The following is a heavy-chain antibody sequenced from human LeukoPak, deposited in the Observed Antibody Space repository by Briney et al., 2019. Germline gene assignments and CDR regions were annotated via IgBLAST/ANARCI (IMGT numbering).Heavy chain of an antibody. V-gene: IGHV4-38-2*01. CDR1: GYSITSGYY. CDR2: IYHSGGN. CDR3: ARHVVHDSPDF. D-gene: IGHD3-22*01. J-gene: IGHJ4*02. Sequence: PSETLSLTCAVSGYSITSGYYWGWVRQPPGKGLEWIGSIYHSGGNYYNPSLKSRLTMSVDTSKNQFSLKLGSVTATDTAVYYCARHVVHDSPDFWGQGTLVTVSS.